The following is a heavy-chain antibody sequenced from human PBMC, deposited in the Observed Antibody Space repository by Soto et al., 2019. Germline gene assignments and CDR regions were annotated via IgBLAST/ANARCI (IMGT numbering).Heavy chain of an antibody. V-gene: IGHV3-23*01. J-gene: IGHJ5*02. Sequence: DVQLLESGGGFVQPGGSLRLSCAASQFTFSTYAITWVRQAPGKGLEWVSLISGSGGSTYYADSVKGRFTISRDNSKDTLYLQMDSLRADDTAVYYCARAYDYVWGSYRGWFDPWGQGTLVTVSS. CDR2: ISGSGGST. CDR3: ARAYDYVWGSYRGWFDP. CDR1: QFTFSTYA. D-gene: IGHD3-16*02.